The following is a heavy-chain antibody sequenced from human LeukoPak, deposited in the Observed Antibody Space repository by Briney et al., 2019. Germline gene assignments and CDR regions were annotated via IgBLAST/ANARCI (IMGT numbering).Heavy chain of an antibody. Sequence: GGSLRLSCAASGFSFSNYWMSWVRQAPGKGLEWVANIKQDGSEKYYVDSVKGRFTISRDNGKNSLYLQMNSLRAEDTALYYCAKDIGTGGTGWYFDLWGRGTLVTVSS. D-gene: IGHD6-13*01. CDR3: AKDIGTGGTGWYFDL. CDR1: GFSFSNYW. V-gene: IGHV3-7*03. CDR2: IKQDGSEK. J-gene: IGHJ2*01.